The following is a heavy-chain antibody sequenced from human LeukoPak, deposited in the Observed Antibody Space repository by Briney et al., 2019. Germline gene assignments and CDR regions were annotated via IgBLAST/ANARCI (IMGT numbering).Heavy chain of an antibody. Sequence: GGSLRLSCATSGFTFSNYEMNWVRQAPGKGLEWVSYMSNSIATKYYADSVKGRFTVSRDNAKNSLYLQMDSLTAEDTAVYFCVRDGSGSYDGAFDIWGKGTTVTVSS. D-gene: IGHD3-10*01. CDR3: VRDGSGSYDGAFDI. V-gene: IGHV3-48*03. J-gene: IGHJ6*04. CDR2: MSNSIATK. CDR1: GFTFSNYE.